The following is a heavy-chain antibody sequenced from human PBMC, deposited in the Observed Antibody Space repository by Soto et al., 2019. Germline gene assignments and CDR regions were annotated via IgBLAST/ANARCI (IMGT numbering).Heavy chain of an antibody. D-gene: IGHD6-13*01. CDR2: IYHSGST. J-gene: IGHJ4*02. Sequence: QVQLQESGPGLVKPSGTLSLTCAVSGGSISSSNWWSWVRQPPGKGLEWIGEIYHSGSTNYNPSLKSLVTISGDKSTNQFSLELNSVTAADTAVYYCARAAMGGSSWPFDYWGQGTLVTVSS. V-gene: IGHV4-4*02. CDR3: ARAAMGGSSWPFDY. CDR1: GGSISSSNW.